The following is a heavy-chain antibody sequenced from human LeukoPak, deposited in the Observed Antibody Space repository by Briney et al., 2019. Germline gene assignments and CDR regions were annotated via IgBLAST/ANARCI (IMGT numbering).Heavy chain of an antibody. CDR1: GGSISSGGYY. CDR3: ARGQLLPGWFDP. CDR2: IYYSGST. D-gene: IGHD2-2*01. V-gene: IGHV4-31*03. J-gene: IGHJ5*02. Sequence: SETLSLTCTVSGGSISSGGYYWSWIRQHPGKGLEWIGYIYYSGSTYYNPSLKSRVTISVDTSKNQFSLELSSVTAADTAVYYCARGQLLPGWFDPWGQGTLVTVSS.